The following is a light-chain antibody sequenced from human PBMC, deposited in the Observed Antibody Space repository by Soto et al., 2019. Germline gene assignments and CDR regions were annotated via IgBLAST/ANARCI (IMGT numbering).Light chain of an antibody. Sequence: DIQMTQSPSSLSASVGDRVTITCRASLSISSYLYWYQQKPEKAPKLLIYAASSLQSGVPSRFSGGGFGTELTITISRLQPEDFATYYFQQSYSTPVTFGQGTRLEIK. CDR3: QQSYSTPVT. J-gene: IGKJ5*01. V-gene: IGKV1-39*01. CDR1: LSISSY. CDR2: AAS.